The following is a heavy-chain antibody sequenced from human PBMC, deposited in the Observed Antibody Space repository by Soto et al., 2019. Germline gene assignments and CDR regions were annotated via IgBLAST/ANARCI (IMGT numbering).Heavy chain of an antibody. D-gene: IGHD3-22*01. CDR1: GFTVSSNY. J-gene: IGHJ4*02. CDR2: IYSGGSS. Sequence: GGSLRLSCAASGFTVSSNYMSWVRQAPGKGLEWVSVIYSGGSSYYADSVKDRFTISRDNSKNTLYLQMNSLRAEDTAVYYCARGTDDYYDSSGYYYYWGQGTLVTVSS. CDR3: ARGTDDYYDSSGYYYY. V-gene: IGHV3-53*01.